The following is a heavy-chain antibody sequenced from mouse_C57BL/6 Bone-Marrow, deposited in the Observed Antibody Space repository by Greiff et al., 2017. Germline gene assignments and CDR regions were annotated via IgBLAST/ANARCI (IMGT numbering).Heavy chain of an antibody. V-gene: IGHV5-4*03. J-gene: IGHJ3*01. CDR2: ISDGGSYT. Sequence: EVILVESGGGLVKPGGSLKLSCAASGFTFSSYAMSWVRQTPEKRLEWVATISDGGSYTYYPDNVKGRFTISRDNAKNNLYLQMSHLKSEDTAMYYCARDPRWYYGPFAYWGQGTLVTVSA. CDR1: GFTFSSYA. CDR3: ARDPRWYYGPFAY. D-gene: IGHD1-2*01.